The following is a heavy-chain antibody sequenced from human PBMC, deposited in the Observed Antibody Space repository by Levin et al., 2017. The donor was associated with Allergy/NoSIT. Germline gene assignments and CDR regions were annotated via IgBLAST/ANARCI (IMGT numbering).Heavy chain of an antibody. CDR1: GGSFSGYY. D-gene: IGHD2-15*01. CDR2: INHSGST. Sequence: SETLSLTCAVYGGSFSGYYWSWIRQPPGKGLEWIGEINHSGSTNYNPSLKSRVTISVDTSKNQFSLKLSSVTAADTAVYYCARRMGKYCSGGSCYGMDVWGQGTTVTVSS. CDR3: ARRMGKYCSGGSCYGMDV. V-gene: IGHV4-34*01. J-gene: IGHJ6*02.